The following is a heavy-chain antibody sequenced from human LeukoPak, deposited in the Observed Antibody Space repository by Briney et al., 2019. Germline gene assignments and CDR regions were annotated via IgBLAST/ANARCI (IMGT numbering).Heavy chain of an antibody. J-gene: IGHJ5*02. CDR3: ARGSSGYYGWFDP. Sequence: SQTLSLTCTVSGGSIRSGTYHWSWIRQYPGKGLEWIGHISNGGTTYYNPSLKSRVTISVDTSKNQFSLKLSSVTAADTAVYYCARGSSGYYGWFDPWGQGTLVTVSS. CDR2: ISNGGTT. D-gene: IGHD3-22*01. V-gene: IGHV4-30-4*08. CDR1: GGSIRSGTYH.